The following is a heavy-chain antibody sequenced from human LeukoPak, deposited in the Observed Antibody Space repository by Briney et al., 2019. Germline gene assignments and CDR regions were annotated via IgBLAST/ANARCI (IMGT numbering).Heavy chain of an antibody. V-gene: IGHV3-23*01. J-gene: IGHJ4*02. Sequence: PGASLRLSCAAPGFTFSSYAMSWVRQAPGKGLEWVSAISGSGGSTYYADSVKGRFTISRDNSKNTLYLQMNSLRAEDTAVYYCAKISAYDILTGDFDYWGQGTLVTVSS. CDR2: ISGSGGST. CDR1: GFTFSSYA. D-gene: IGHD3-9*01. CDR3: AKISAYDILTGDFDY.